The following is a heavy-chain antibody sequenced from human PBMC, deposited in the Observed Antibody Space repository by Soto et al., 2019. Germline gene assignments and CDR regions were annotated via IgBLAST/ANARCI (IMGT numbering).Heavy chain of an antibody. D-gene: IGHD6-13*01. V-gene: IGHV3-21*01. CDR1: GFTFSSYS. J-gene: IGHJ6*02. Sequence: GGSLRLSCAASGFTFSSYSMNWVRQAPGKGLEWVSSISSSSSYIYYADSVKGRFTISRDNAKNSLYLQMNSLRAEDTAVYYCARDQHQTSSSWPYYYYYGMDVWGQGTTVTVSS. CDR3: ARDQHQTSSSWPYYYYYGMDV. CDR2: ISSSSSYI.